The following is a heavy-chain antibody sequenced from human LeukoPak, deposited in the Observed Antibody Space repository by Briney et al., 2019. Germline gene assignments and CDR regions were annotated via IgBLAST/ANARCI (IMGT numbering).Heavy chain of an antibody. CDR2: IYTSGSI. J-gene: IGHJ6*03. V-gene: IGHV4-4*07. D-gene: IGHD6-13*01. Sequence: PSETLSLTCTVSGGSISSYYWSWIRQPAGKGLEWIGRIYTSGSINYNPSLKSRVTMSVDTSKNQFSLKLSSVTAADTAVYYCAREDIAAAGTGAYYYYYMDVWGKGTTVTVSS. CDR1: GGSISSYY. CDR3: AREDIAAAGTGAYYYYYMDV.